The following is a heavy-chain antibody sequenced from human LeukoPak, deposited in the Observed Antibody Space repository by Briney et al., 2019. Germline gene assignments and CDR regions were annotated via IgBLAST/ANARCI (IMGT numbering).Heavy chain of an antibody. D-gene: IGHD3-3*01. CDR2: IRYDGSNK. CDR1: GFIFSSYG. V-gene: IGHV3-30*02. Sequence: PGGSLRLSCAASGFIFSSYGMHWVRQAPGKGPEWVAFIRYDGSNKNYADSVKGRFTISRGNSKNTVYLQMNSLRAEDTAVYYCAKGHGTRYLEWLSIEYWGQGTLVTVSS. J-gene: IGHJ4*02. CDR3: AKGHGTRYLEWLSIEY.